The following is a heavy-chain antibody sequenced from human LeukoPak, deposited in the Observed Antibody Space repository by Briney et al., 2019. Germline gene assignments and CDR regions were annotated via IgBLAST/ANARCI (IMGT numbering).Heavy chain of an antibody. CDR2: IYYSGST. Sequence: SETLSLTCTVSGGSISRYYWSWIRQPPGKGLEWIGYIYYSGSTNYNPSLKSRVTISVDTSKNQFSLKLSSVTAADTAVYYCARDSVGLWFGEPHSFDYWGQGTLVTVSS. D-gene: IGHD3-10*01. CDR3: ARDSVGLWFGEPHSFDY. J-gene: IGHJ4*02. V-gene: IGHV4-59*01. CDR1: GGSISRYY.